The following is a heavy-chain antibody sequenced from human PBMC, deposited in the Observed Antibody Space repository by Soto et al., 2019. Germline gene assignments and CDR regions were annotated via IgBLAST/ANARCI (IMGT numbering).Heavy chain of an antibody. D-gene: IGHD6-19*01. CDR3: AKCIAVAGTGEYYYYGMDV. CDR1: GFTFSSYG. V-gene: IGHV3-30*18. CDR2: ISYDGSNK. J-gene: IGHJ6*02. Sequence: GGSLRLSCAASGFTFSSYGMHWVRQAPGKGLEWVAVISYDGSNKYYADSVKGRFTISRDNSKNTLYLQMNSLRAEDTAVYYCAKCIAVAGTGEYYYYGMDVWGQGTTVTVSS.